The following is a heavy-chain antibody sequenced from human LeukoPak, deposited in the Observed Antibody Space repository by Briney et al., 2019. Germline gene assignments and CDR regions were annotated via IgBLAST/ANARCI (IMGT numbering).Heavy chain of an antibody. CDR1: GFSFSDNY. V-gene: IGHV3-11*03. CDR2: ISGNSGYT. J-gene: IGHJ4*02. CDR3: CRQDWAY. D-gene: IGHD2-21*01. Sequence: GGSLRLSCAASGFSFSDNYMSWVRQAPGKGLEWISYISGNSGYTKYADSVKGRFTIYRDNARKSLYLQMNNVTAEDTAVYYCCRQDWAYWSQGTLVTVSS.